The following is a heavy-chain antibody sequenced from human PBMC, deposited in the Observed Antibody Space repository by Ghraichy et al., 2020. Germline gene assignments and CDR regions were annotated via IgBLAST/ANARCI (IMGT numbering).Heavy chain of an antibody. D-gene: IGHD6-19*01. CDR1: GFTFSSYG. Sequence: LSLTCAASGFTFSSYGMSWVRQAPEKGLQWVSAISGSAYATFYADSVKGRFTISRDNSKNTLYLQMNSLRAEDTAVYYCAIITVTGKWYFDSWGQGTLVAVSS. J-gene: IGHJ4*02. CDR2: ISGSAYAT. CDR3: AIITVTGKWYFDS. V-gene: IGHV3-23*01.